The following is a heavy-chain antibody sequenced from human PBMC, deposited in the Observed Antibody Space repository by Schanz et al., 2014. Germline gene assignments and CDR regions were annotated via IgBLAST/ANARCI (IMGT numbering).Heavy chain of an antibody. CDR1: GFTFTTYT. CDR3: ARSRGFDSIFDF. V-gene: IGHV3-48*01. D-gene: IGHD5-12*01. Sequence: VQLVESGGGLVKPGGSLRLSCAASGFTFTTYTMNWVRQTPGKGLEWVSFISSSGTSIYYADSVKGRFTISRDNAKNSLYLQMNSLRAEDTAVYYCARSRGFDSIFDFWGRGTLVTVSS. CDR2: ISSSGTSI. J-gene: IGHJ4*02.